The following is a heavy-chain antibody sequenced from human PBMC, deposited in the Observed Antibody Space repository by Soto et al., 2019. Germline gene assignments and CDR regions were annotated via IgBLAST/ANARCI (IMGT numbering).Heavy chain of an antibody. D-gene: IGHD2-2*01. CDR2: ISSTSSYI. CDR1: GFTLSSYS. J-gene: IGHJ4*02. CDR3: ARAYCSSTRCGFFDY. Sequence: PGGSLRLSCAASGFTLSSYSMSWVRQAPGKGLEWVSSISSTSSYIYYADSVKGRFTISRDNAKNSLYLQMNSLRAEDTAVYYCARAYCSSTRCGFFDYWGPGTLVTVSS. V-gene: IGHV3-21*06.